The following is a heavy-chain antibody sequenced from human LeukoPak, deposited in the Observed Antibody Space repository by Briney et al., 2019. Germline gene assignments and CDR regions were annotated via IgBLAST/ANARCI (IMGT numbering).Heavy chain of an antibody. CDR1: GYTFTSYY. V-gene: IGHV1-46*01. CDR2: INPSGGST. Sequence: GASVKVSCKASGYTFTSYYMHWVRQAPGQGLEWMGVINPSGGSTRYAQQFQRRVTMPRDTSTSTVYMALSSLRSEDTAVYYCASGVPSDIVVVPAAHYWGQGTLVTVSS. D-gene: IGHD2-2*01. CDR3: ASGVPSDIVVVPAAHY. J-gene: IGHJ4*02.